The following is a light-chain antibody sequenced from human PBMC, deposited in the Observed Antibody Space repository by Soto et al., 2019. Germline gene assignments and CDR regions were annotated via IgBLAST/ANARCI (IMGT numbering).Light chain of an antibody. Sequence: DIQMTQSPSSVSASVGDRVTITCRASQGVSRWLAWYHKKPGNAPNLLFYAVSSLQSGVPSRFSGSGSGADFTLTISSLQPEDAASYDYHHANCFPRTFGQGTKLEIK. V-gene: IGKV1D-12*01. J-gene: IGKJ2*01. CDR3: HHANCFPRT. CDR2: AVS. CDR1: QGVSRW.